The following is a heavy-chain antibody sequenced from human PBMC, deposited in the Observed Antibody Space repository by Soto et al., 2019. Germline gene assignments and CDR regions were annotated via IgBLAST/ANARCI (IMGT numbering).Heavy chain of an antibody. CDR3: ARVERYCSSTSCYR. D-gene: IGHD2-2*01. Sequence: GASVKVSCKASGYTFTSYGISWVRQAPGQGLEWMGWISAYNGNTNYAQKLQGRVTMTTDTSTSTAYMELRSLRSDDTAVYYCARVERYCSSTSCYRWGQGTLVTVSS. CDR1: GYTFTSYG. V-gene: IGHV1-18*01. CDR2: ISAYNGNT. J-gene: IGHJ4*02.